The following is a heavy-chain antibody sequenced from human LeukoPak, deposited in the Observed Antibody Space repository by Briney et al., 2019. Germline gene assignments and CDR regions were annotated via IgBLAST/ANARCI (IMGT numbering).Heavy chain of an antibody. CDR2: IYTSGST. D-gene: IGHD1-26*01. Sequence: SQTLSLTCTVSGGSISSGSYYWSWIRQPAGKGLEWIGRIYTSGSTNYNPSLKSRVTISVDTSKNQFSLKLSSVTAADTAVYYCAREAVSGSYYGSQVSWFDPWGQGTLVTVSS. CDR3: AREAVSGSYYGSQVSWFDP. CDR1: GGSISSGSYY. J-gene: IGHJ5*02. V-gene: IGHV4-61*02.